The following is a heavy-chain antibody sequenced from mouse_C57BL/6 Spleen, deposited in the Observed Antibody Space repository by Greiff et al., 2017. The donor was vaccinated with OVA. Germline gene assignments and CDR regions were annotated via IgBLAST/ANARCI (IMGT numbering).Heavy chain of an antibody. CDR3: ARGDYGSSLYYFDY. CDR2: IDPSDSET. V-gene: IGHV1-52*01. D-gene: IGHD1-1*01. J-gene: IGHJ2*01. Sequence: QVQLQQPGAELVRPGSSVKLSCKASGYTFTSYWMHWVKQRPIQGLEWIGNIDPSDSETHYNQKFKDKATLTVDKSSSTAYMQLSSLTSEDSAVYYCARGDYGSSLYYFDYWGQGTTLTVSS. CDR1: GYTFTSYW.